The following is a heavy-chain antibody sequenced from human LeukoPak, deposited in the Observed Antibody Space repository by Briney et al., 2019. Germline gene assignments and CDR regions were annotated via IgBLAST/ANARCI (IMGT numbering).Heavy chain of an antibody. V-gene: IGHV4-30-4*01. Sequence: PSETLYLTCTVSGGSISSGDYYWSWIRQPPGKGLEWIGYIYYSGSTYYNPSLKSRVTISVDTSKNQFSLKLSSVTAADTAVYYCARDGGYGDVYGMDVWGQGTTVTVSS. CDR1: GGSISSGDYY. J-gene: IGHJ6*02. CDR3: ARDGGYGDVYGMDV. CDR2: IYYSGST. D-gene: IGHD4-17*01.